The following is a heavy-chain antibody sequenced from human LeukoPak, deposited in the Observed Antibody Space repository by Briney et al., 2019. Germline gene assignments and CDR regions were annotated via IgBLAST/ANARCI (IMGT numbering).Heavy chain of an antibody. J-gene: IGHJ6*02. D-gene: IGHD4/OR15-4a*01. CDR1: GFIFGDYA. CDR2: IRSKAYGGTT. CDR3: TCADYITEAYYYYYGMYV. V-gene: IGHV3-49*04. Sequence: PGRSLRLSCRGSGFIFGDYAMSWVRQAPGKGLEWVSFIRSKAYGGTTEYAASVKGRFTISRDDSKSIAYLQMNSLKAEDTAVYYCTCADYITEAYYYYYGMYVWGQGTTVTVSS.